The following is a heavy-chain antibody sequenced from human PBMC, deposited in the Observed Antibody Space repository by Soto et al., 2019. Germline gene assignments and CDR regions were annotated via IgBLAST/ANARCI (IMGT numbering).Heavy chain of an antibody. V-gene: IGHV3-21*01. J-gene: IGHJ5*02. CDR3: ASPYCSGGSCYSWWFDP. D-gene: IGHD2-15*01. CDR2: ISSSSSYI. Sequence: EVQLVESGGGLVKPGGSLRLSCAASGFTFSSYSMNWVRQAPGKGLEWVSSISSSSSYIYYADSVKGRFTISRDNAKNSLYLQMNSLRAEDTAVYYCASPYCSGGSCYSWWFDPWGQGTLVTVSS. CDR1: GFTFSSYS.